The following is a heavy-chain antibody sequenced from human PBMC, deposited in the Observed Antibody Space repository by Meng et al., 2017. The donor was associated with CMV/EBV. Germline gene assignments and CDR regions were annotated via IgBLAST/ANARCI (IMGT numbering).Heavy chain of an antibody. J-gene: IGHJ4*02. V-gene: IGHV3-30*02. Sequence: SLKISCTASGFTFSSSNMHWVRQAPGKGLEWVAFIRYDGSNKYYADSVKGRFTISRDNSKNTLFLQMNSLRAEDTAMYYCATYWSADYWGQGTLVTVSS. CDR2: IRYDGSNK. D-gene: IGHD1-1*01. CDR1: GFTFSSSN. CDR3: ATYWSADY.